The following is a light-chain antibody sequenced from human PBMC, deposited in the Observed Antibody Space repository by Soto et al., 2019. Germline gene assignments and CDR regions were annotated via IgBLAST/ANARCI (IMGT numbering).Light chain of an antibody. J-gene: IGLJ1*01. CDR3: SSYTSSSTDV. CDR2: EVS. Sequence: QSVLPQPASVSGAPGQWVGICCTGGRSDVGGYNYVSWYQQHPGKAPKLMIYEVSNRPSGVSNRFSGSKSGNTASLTISGLQAEDEADYYCSSYTSSSTDVFGTGTKVTVL. V-gene: IGLV2-14*01. CDR1: RSDVGGYNY.